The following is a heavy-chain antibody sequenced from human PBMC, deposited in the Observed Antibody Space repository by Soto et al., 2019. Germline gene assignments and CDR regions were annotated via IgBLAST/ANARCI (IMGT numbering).Heavy chain of an antibody. D-gene: IGHD6-19*01. CDR3: AKGVPGIAVAGTGYFQH. CDR2: ISYDGSNK. CDR1: GFSFSSYG. J-gene: IGHJ1*01. V-gene: IGHV3-33*05. Sequence: QPGGSLRLSCAASGFSFSSYGMHWVGQAPGKGLEWVAVISYDGSNKYYADSVKGRFAISRDNSKNTLYLQMNSLRAEDTAVYYCAKGVPGIAVAGTGYFQHRGQGTRVTDS.